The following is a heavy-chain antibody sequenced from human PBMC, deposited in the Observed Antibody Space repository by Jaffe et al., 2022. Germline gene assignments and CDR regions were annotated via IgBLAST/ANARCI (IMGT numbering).Heavy chain of an antibody. CDR3: ARAPEDRHDYGDLDY. D-gene: IGHD4-17*01. J-gene: IGHJ4*02. CDR2: IYSGGST. V-gene: IGHV3-66*02. CDR1: GFTVSSNY. Sequence: EVQLVESGGGLVQPGGSLRLSCAASGFTVSSNYMSWVRQAPGKGLEWVSVIYSGGSTYYADSVKGRFTISRDNSKNTLYLQMNSLRAEDTAVYYCARAPEDRHDYGDLDYWGQGTLVTVSS.